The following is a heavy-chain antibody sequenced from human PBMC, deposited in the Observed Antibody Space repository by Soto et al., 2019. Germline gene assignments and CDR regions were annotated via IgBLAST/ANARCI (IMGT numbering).Heavy chain of an antibody. D-gene: IGHD6-19*01. CDR3: ARAPSSGWYSFFDY. CDR1: GFTFSSYA. Sequence: PGGSLRLSCAASGFTFSSYAMHWVRQAPGKGLEWVAVISYDGSNKYYADSVKGRFTISRDNSKNTLYLQMNSLRAEDTSVYYCARAPSSGWYSFFDYWGQGTLVTVS. CDR2: ISYDGSNK. J-gene: IGHJ4*02. V-gene: IGHV3-30-3*01.